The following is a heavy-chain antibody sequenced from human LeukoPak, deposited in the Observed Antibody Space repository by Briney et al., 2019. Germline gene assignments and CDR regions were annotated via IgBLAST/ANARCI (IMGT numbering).Heavy chain of an antibody. D-gene: IGHD2-2*01. CDR3: ARLGRIPAAMSSVPF. V-gene: IGHV4-39*01. CDR2: IYYGGTT. Sequence: SETLFLTCTVSGDSINRSSNYWGWIRQPPGKGPEWIGSIYYGGTTYYNPSLKSRVTISADTSKNQFSLKVNSVTAADTAVYYCARLGRIPAAMSSVPFWGQGTLVTVSS. CDR1: GDSINRSSNY. J-gene: IGHJ4*02.